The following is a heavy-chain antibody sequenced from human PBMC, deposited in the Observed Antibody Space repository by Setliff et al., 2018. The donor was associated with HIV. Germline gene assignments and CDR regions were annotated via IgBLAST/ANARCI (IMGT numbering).Heavy chain of an antibody. CDR3: TRGPWSKVVTTDTFDI. CDR2: ISGHNGNT. J-gene: IGHJ3*02. CDR1: GYIFGNYG. Sequence: ASVKVSYQASGYIFGNYGSNWVRQAPGQGLEWMGWISGHNGNTNSAQKVQGRVIMTTDTSTSTSYMELRSLRSDDAAVYYCTRGPWSKVVTTDTFDIWGQGTMVTVSS. D-gene: IGHD1-26*01. V-gene: IGHV1-18*01.